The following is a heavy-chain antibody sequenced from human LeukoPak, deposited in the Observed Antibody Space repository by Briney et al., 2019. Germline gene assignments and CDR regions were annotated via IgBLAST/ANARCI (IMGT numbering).Heavy chain of an antibody. CDR2: INYSGNT. CDR1: GGSISTSDYN. D-gene: IGHD2-15*01. V-gene: IGHV4-39*01. J-gene: IGHJ4*02. Sequence: SETLSLTCTVSGGSISTSDYNWGCIRQPPGKGLEWIGSINYSGNTYYNPSLKSPVTISVDTSKNQFSLKLSSVTAADTAVYYCARTGMVGAADYWGQGTLVTVSS. CDR3: ARTGMVGAADY.